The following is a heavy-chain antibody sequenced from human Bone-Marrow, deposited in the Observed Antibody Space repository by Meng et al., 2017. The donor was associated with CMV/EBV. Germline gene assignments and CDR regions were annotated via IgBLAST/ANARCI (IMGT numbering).Heavy chain of an antibody. Sequence: SVKVSCKASGYTFTGYYMHWVRQAPGQGLEWMGWINPNSDGTNYAQKFQGRVTMTRDTSISTAYMELSRLRSDDTAVYFCARSERRSHLAYWGQGTLVTVSS. CDR3: ARSERRSHLAY. D-gene: IGHD1-14*01. J-gene: IGHJ4*02. CDR2: INPNSDGT. V-gene: IGHV1-2*02. CDR1: GYTFTGYY.